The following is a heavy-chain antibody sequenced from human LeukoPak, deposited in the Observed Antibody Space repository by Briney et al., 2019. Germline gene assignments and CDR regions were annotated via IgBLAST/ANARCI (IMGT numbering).Heavy chain of an antibody. V-gene: IGHV3-48*02. D-gene: IGHD3-22*01. CDR3: ARDSLGPADSSGYYYFDY. CDR2: ISSSGTTI. Sequence: HSGGSLRLSCAASGFTFSSYSMNWVRQAPGKGLEWVSFISSSGTTIYYADSVKGRFAISRDNAKNSLYLQMNSLRDEDTAVYYCARDSLGPADSSGYYYFDYWGQGTLVTVSS. J-gene: IGHJ4*02. CDR1: GFTFSSYS.